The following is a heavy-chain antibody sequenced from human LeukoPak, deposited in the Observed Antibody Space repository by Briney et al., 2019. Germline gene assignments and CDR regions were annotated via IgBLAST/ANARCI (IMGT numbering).Heavy chain of an antibody. V-gene: IGHV3-30*02. J-gene: IGHJ4*02. CDR1: GFTFSSYG. Sequence: GGSLRLSCAASGFTFSSYGMHWVRQAPGKGLEWVAFIRYDGSNKYYADSVKGRFTISRDNSKNTLYLQMNSLRAEDTAVYYCAKAAMIRGIIKLYYFDYWGQGTLVTVSS. CDR2: IRYDGSNK. D-gene: IGHD3-10*01. CDR3: AKAAMIRGIIKLYYFDY.